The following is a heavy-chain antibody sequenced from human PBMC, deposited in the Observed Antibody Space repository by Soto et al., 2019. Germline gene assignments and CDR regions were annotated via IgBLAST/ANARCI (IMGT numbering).Heavy chain of an antibody. J-gene: IGHJ4*02. CDR2: INPSGGST. V-gene: IGHV1-46*01. Sequence: ASVKVSFKASGYTFTSYYMHWLRQAPGQGLEWMGIINPSGGSTSYAQKFQGRVTMTRDTSTSTVYMELSSLRSEDTAVYYCARAITAAGTKLSLSFDYWGQGTLVTVSS. CDR1: GYTFTSYY. CDR3: ARAITAAGTKLSLSFDY. D-gene: IGHD6-13*01.